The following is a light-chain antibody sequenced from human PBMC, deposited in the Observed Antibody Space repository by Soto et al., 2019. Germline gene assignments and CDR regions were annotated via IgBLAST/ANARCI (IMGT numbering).Light chain of an antibody. CDR1: SSDVGGYNY. CDR2: EVS. CDR3: SSYAGSNHYV. V-gene: IGLV2-8*01. Sequence: QSALTQPPSASGSPGQSVTISCTGTSSDVGGYNYVSWYQHHPGKAPKLMIFEVSKRPSVVPDRFSGSKSGNAASLTVSGLQAEDEADYYSSSYAGSNHYVFGTGTKLTVL. J-gene: IGLJ1*01.